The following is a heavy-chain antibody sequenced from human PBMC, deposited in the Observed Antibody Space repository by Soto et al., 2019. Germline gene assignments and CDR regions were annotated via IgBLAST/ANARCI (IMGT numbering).Heavy chain of an antibody. Sequence: LRLSCAASGFTFSSYGMHWVRQAPGKGLEWVAVIWYDGSNKYYADSVKGRFTISRDNSKNTLYLQMNSLRAEDTAVYYCARDSGYEPAFDYWGQGTLVTVSS. V-gene: IGHV3-33*01. D-gene: IGHD5-12*01. J-gene: IGHJ4*02. CDR2: IWYDGSNK. CDR1: GFTFSSYG. CDR3: ARDSGYEPAFDY.